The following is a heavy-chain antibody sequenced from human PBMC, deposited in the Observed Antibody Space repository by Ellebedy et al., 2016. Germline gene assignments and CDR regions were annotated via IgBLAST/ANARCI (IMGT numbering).Heavy chain of an antibody. CDR3: ARTDPLMSRDY. CDR1: GYTFTGYY. J-gene: IGHJ4*02. CDR2: INPNSGGT. V-gene: IGHV1-2*02. D-gene: IGHD2-8*01. Sequence: ASVKVSCXASGYTFTGYYMHWVRQAPGQGLEWMGWINPNSGGTNYAQKFQGRVTMTRDTSISTAYMELRSLRSDDTAVYYCARTDPLMSRDYWGQGTLVTVSS.